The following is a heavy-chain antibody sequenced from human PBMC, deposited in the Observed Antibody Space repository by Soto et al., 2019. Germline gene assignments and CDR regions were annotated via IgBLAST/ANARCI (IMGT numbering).Heavy chain of an antibody. Sequence: ASVKVSCKASGGTFSSYAISWVRQAPGQGLEWMGWINPNSGGTNYAQKFQGRVTMTRDTSISTAYMELSRLRSDDTAVYYCESGDCSGGSCYGTFDYWGQGTLVTVS. J-gene: IGHJ4*02. CDR2: INPNSGGT. D-gene: IGHD2-15*01. V-gene: IGHV1-2*02. CDR1: GGTFSSYA. CDR3: ESGDCSGGSCYGTFDY.